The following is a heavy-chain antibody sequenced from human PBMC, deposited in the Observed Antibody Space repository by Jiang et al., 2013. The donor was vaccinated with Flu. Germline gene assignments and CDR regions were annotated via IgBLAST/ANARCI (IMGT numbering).Heavy chain of an antibody. CDR2: IYYSGNT. V-gene: IGHV4-59*01. D-gene: IGHD3-3*01. CDR1: GGSISSYY. J-gene: IGHJ6*02. CDR3: ARDALTYYDFWSGPQNGMDV. Sequence: SLTCSVSGGSISSYYWSWIRQPPGKRLEWIGYIYYSGNTNYNPSLKSRVTISVDTSTNQFSLKLSSVTAADTAVYYCARDALTYYDFWSGPQNGMDVWGQGTTVTVSS.